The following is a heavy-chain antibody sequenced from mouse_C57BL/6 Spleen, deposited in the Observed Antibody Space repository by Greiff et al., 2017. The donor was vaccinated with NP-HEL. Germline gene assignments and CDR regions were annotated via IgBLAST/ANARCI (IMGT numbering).Heavy chain of an antibody. Sequence: EVQLVESGGGLVQPKGSLKLSCAASGFTFNTYAMHWVRQAPGKGLEWVARIRSKSSNYATYYADSVKDRFTISRDDSQSMLYLQMNNLKTEDTAMYYCVRETVVGYYYAMDYWGQGTSVTVSS. V-gene: IGHV10-3*01. CDR3: VRETVVGYYYAMDY. CDR1: GFTFNTYA. D-gene: IGHD1-1*01. J-gene: IGHJ4*01. CDR2: IRSKSSNYAT.